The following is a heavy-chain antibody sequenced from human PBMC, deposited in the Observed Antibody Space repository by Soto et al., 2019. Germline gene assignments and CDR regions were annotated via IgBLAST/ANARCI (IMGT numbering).Heavy chain of an antibody. CDR2: INHSGST. CDR1: GGSFSGYY. D-gene: IGHD5-12*01. J-gene: IGHJ5*02. V-gene: IGHV4-34*01. CDR3: ARGPGGWLRYNWFDP. Sequence: QVQLQQWGAGLLKPSETLSLTCAVYGGSFSGYYWSWIRQPPGKGLEWIGEINHSGSTNYNPSLKSRVTISVDTSKNQFSLKLSSVTAADTAVYYCARGPGGWLRYNWFDPWGQGTLVTVSS.